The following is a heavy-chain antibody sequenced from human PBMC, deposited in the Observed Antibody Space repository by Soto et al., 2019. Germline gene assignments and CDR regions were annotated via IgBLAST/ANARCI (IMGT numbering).Heavy chain of an antibody. CDR2: TNTDGSST. CDR3: ARDHCSTSTCYTVWFDP. Sequence: GGSLRLSCAASGFTFSNYLIHWVRQVPGKGLVWVSRTNTDGSSTNYADSVKGRFTVSRDNADNTLYLQMSSLRAEDTAVYYCARDHCSTSTCYTVWFDPRGQGTLVTVSS. D-gene: IGHD2-2*01. J-gene: IGHJ5*02. V-gene: IGHV3-74*01. CDR1: GFTFSNYL.